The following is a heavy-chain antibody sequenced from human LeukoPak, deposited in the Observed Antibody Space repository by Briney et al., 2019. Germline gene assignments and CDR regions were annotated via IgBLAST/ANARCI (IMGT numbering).Heavy chain of an antibody. J-gene: IGHJ1*01. Sequence: GRSLRLSCAASGFTFSSYGMHWVRQDPGKGLEWVAVISYDGSNKYYADSVKGRFTISRDNSKNTLYLQMNSLRTEDTAIYYCAKEDVVVITIRYFQHWGQGTLVTVSS. CDR2: ISYDGSNK. CDR1: GFTFSSYG. CDR3: AKEDVVVITIRYFQH. V-gene: IGHV3-30*18. D-gene: IGHD3-22*01.